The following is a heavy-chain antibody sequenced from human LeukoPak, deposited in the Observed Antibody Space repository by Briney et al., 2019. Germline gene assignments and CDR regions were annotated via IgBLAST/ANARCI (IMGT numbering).Heavy chain of an antibody. D-gene: IGHD5-18*01. Sequence: GGSLRLSCAASGFTFSSYEMNWVRQAPGKGLEWVSYVTGTSSPIYYADSVKGRFTISRDNAKNSLYLQMNSLRAEDTAVYYCARDPGYGYSGAFDIWGQGTMVTVSS. V-gene: IGHV3-48*01. CDR1: GFTFSSYE. J-gene: IGHJ3*02. CDR3: ARDPGYGYSGAFDI. CDR2: VTGTSSPI.